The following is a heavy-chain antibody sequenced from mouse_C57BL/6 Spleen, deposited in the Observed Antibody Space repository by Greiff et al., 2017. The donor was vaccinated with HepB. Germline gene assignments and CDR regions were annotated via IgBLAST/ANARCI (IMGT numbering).Heavy chain of an antibody. D-gene: IGHD4-1*01. CDR1: GYTFTSYG. CDR2: IYPRSGNT. CDR3: ARYTNWDYFDY. Sequence: QVQLKQSGAELARPGASVKLSCKASGYTFTSYGISWVKQRTGQGLEWIGEIYPRSGNTYYNEKFKGKATLTADKSSSTAYMELRSLTSEDSAVYFCARYTNWDYFDYWGQGTTLTVSS. J-gene: IGHJ2*01. V-gene: IGHV1-81*01.